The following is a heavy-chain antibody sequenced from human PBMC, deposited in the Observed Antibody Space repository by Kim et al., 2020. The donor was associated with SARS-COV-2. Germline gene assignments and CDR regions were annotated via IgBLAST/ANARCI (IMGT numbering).Heavy chain of an antibody. CDR1: GYSFTSYW. Sequence: GESLKISCKGSGYSFTSYWIGWVRQMPGKGLEWIGIIYPGDSDTRYSPSFQGQVTISADKSISTAYLQWSSLKASDTAMYYCARDIVVVPAAIRGPKYYYYGMDVWGQGTTVTVSS. V-gene: IGHV5-51*01. CDR2: IYPGDSDT. D-gene: IGHD2-2*02. CDR3: ARDIVVVPAAIRGPKYYYYGMDV. J-gene: IGHJ6*02.